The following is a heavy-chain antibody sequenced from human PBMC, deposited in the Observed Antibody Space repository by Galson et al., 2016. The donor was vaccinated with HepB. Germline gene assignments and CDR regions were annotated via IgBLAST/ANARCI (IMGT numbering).Heavy chain of an antibody. J-gene: IGHJ3*01. CDR3: AREPKYSSAGTNAFVT. V-gene: IGHV4-61*08. Sequence: SETLSLTCTVSGGSVSTGAYYWTWLRQPPGMGLEWIGYIDVRGTTYNPSLTSRVTISVDVSRKQFSLQLRSVTAADTAVYFCAREPKYSSAGTNAFVTWGQGTMVTVS. CDR2: IDVRGT. D-gene: IGHD6-25*01. CDR1: GGSVSTGAYY.